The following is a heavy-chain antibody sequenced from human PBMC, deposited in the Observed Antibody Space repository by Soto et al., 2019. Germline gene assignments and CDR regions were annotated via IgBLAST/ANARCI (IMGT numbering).Heavy chain of an antibody. CDR3: AKYKKQLVIYLDY. CDR2: IADSGGRT. V-gene: IGHV3-23*01. CDR1: GFTFSNYA. J-gene: IGHJ4*02. D-gene: IGHD6-13*01. Sequence: GGSLRLSCAASGFTFSNYAMSWVRQAPGKGLEWVSVIADSGGRTYYADSVKGRFTISRDNSENTLYLQMNSLRVEDTAVYYCAKYKKQLVIYLDYWGQGTLVTAPQ.